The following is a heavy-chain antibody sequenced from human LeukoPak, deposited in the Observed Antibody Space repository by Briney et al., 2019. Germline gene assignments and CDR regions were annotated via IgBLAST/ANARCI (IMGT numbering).Heavy chain of an antibody. J-gene: IGHJ4*02. Sequence: GRSLRLSCAASGFTFSNYGMHWVRQAPGKGLEWVAVISYDGSNKYYADSVKGRFTISRDNSKNTLYLQMNSLRAEDTAVYYCAIQPEGFDYWGQGTLVTVPS. V-gene: IGHV3-30*03. CDR3: AIQPEGFDY. D-gene: IGHD1-14*01. CDR1: GFTFSNYG. CDR2: ISYDGSNK.